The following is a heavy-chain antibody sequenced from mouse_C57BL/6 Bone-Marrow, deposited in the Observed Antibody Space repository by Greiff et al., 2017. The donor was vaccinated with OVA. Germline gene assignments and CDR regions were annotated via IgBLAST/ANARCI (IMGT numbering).Heavy chain of an antibody. D-gene: IGHD3-2*02. J-gene: IGHJ2*01. V-gene: IGHV1-39*01. Sequence: EVQLQQSGPELVKPGASVKISCKASGYSFTDSNMTWVQQSNGKSLEWIGVITPNYGTTSYHQQFKGKATLTVDQSSSTAYMQLNSLTSEDSAVNNCAGRGSSGYDYCDYGGRGTTLTVAA. CDR3: AGRGSSGYDYCDY. CDR2: ITPNYGTT. CDR1: GYSFTDSN.